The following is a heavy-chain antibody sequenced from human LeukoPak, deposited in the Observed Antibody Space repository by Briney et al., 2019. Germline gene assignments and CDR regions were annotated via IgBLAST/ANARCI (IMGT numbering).Heavy chain of an antibody. Sequence: SVKVSCKASGGTFSSYAISWVRQAPGQGLEWMGRIIPILGIANYAQKFQGRVTITADKSTSTAYMELSSLRSEDTAVYYCATIPGYYYDSSGYYLGHWGQGTLVTVSS. V-gene: IGHV1-69*04. CDR1: GGTFSSYA. CDR3: ATIPGYYYDSSGYYLGH. J-gene: IGHJ4*02. CDR2: IIPILGIA. D-gene: IGHD3-22*01.